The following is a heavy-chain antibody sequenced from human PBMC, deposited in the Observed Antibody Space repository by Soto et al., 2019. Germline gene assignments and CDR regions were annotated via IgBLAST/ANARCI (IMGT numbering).Heavy chain of an antibody. D-gene: IGHD4-17*01. CDR1: GFTFSSYA. J-gene: IGHJ4*02. V-gene: IGHV3-23*01. CDR3: ANPYGDPVDYYFDY. CDR2: ISGSGGST. Sequence: PGGSLRLSCAASGFTFSSYAMSWVRQAPGKGLEWVSAISGSGGSTYYADSVKGRFTISRDNSKNTLYLQMNSLRAEDTAVYYCANPYGDPVDYYFDYWGQGTLVTVSS.